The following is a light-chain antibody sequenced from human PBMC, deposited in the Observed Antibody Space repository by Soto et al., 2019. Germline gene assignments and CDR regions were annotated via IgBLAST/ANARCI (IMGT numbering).Light chain of an antibody. Sequence: DIQMTQSPSSLSASVGDRVTITCRASQSIITWLAWYQQKPGKGLKVLIYRASNLETGVPSRFSGSGPGTEFTLTISSLQPDDFATYYCQQYNVYPWTFGQGTKVETK. J-gene: IGKJ1*01. CDR1: QSIITW. CDR2: RAS. CDR3: QQYNVYPWT. V-gene: IGKV1-5*03.